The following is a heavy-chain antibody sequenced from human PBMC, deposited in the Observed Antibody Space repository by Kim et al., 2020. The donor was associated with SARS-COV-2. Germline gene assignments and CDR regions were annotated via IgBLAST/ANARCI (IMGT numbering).Heavy chain of an antibody. Sequence: GGSLRLSCAASGFTFSLYSMNWVRQAPGKGLEWVSYICILSTTKYYADSVKGRFIISRDNARSSLFLQMNNLRDEDTAVYYCARDRGLITMARGVMWDYWGEGVLVPVS. D-gene: IGHD3-10*01. CDR3: ARDRGLITMARGVMWDY. CDR2: ICILSTTK. J-gene: IGHJ4*02. CDR1: GFTFSLYS. V-gene: IGHV3-48*02.